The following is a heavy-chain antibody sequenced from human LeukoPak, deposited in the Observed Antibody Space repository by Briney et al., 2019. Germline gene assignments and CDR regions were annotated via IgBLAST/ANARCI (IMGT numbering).Heavy chain of an antibody. J-gene: IGHJ4*02. Sequence: PGGSLRLSCAASGFTFSDHAMNWVRQAPGKGLVWVSVIGGRGSGAYYADSVKGRFSISRDNSKNTLYLHMTSLRTEDTAVYFCAKERLSYYNSGSPLDYWGQGTLVTVSS. V-gene: IGHV3-23*01. CDR3: AKERLSYYNSGSPLDY. D-gene: IGHD3-10*01. CDR1: GFTFSDHA. CDR2: IGGRGSGA.